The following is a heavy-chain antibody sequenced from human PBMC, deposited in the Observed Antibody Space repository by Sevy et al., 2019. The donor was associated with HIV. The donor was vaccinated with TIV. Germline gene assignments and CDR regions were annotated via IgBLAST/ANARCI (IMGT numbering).Heavy chain of an antibody. D-gene: IGHD3-22*01. V-gene: IGHV4-39*02. J-gene: IGHJ4*02. CDR2: IYYGGST. CDR3: AGVSMLVVVITDDWGYYFDY. Sequence: SETLSLTCTVSGGSISSSGYYWGWIRQPPGKGLEWIGSIYYGGSTYYNPSLKSRITISVDTSKNHFSLKLSSVTAADTAVYYCAGVSMLVVVITDDWGYYFDYWGQGTLVTVSS. CDR1: GGSISSSGYY.